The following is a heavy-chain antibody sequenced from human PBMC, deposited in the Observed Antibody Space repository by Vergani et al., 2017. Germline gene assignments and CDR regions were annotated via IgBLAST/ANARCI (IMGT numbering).Heavy chain of an antibody. V-gene: IGHV1-46*03. CDR1: GYTFSNYY. J-gene: IGHJ4*02. D-gene: IGHD3-9*01. CDR3: ARGDYGILTGYGY. Sequence: QVQVVQSGAEVKKSGASVKVSCKTSGYTFSNYYMHWVRQAPGQGLEWMGIINPSGGHTNYAQKFQGRVTMTRDTSTSTVYMELNSLRYEETAIYYCARGDYGILTGYGYWGQGTVVTVSA. CDR2: INPSGGHT.